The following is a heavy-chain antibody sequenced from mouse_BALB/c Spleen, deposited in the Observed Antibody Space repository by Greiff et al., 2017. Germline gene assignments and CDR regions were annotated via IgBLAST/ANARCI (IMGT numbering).Heavy chain of an antibody. D-gene: IGHD1-1*01. V-gene: IGHV1-82*01. CDR1: GYAFSSSW. CDR2: IYPGDGDT. CDR3: ASTTVVALDFDY. J-gene: IGHJ2*01. Sequence: QVHVKQSGPELVKPGASVKISCKASGYAFSSSWMNWVKQRPGQGLEWIGRIYPGDGDTNYNGKFKGKATLTADKSSSTAYMQLSSLTSVDSAVYFCASTTVVALDFDYWGQGTTLTVSS.